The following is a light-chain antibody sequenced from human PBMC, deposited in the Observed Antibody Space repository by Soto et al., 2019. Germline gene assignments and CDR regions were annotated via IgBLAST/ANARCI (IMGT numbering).Light chain of an antibody. J-gene: IGKJ1*01. CDR3: QQYGSSRWT. CDR1: QSASSSD. V-gene: IGKV3-20*01. Sequence: EIVLTQSPGTLSLSPGERATLSCRASQSASSSDLAWYQQKPGQAPRLLIYGASSRATGIPDRFSGSGSGTDFTLTISRLEPEDFAVYYCQQYGSSRWTFGQGTKVDIK. CDR2: GAS.